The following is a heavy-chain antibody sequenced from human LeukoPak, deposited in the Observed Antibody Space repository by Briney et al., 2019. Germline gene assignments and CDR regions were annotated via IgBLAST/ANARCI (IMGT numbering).Heavy chain of an antibody. V-gene: IGHV3-23*01. CDR3: AKDAPLYCSSTSCLNWFDP. Sequence: GGSLRLSCAASGFTFSSYAMNWVRQAPGKGLEWVSAITGSGGRTYYADSVKGRFTIPRDNSKNTLYLQMNSLRAEDTAVYYCAKDAPLYCSSTSCLNWFDPWGQGTLVTVSS. CDR1: GFTFSSYA. J-gene: IGHJ5*02. D-gene: IGHD2-2*01. CDR2: ITGSGGRT.